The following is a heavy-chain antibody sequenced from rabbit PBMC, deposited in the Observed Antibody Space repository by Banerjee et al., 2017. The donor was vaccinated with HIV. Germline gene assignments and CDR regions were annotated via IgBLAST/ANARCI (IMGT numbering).Heavy chain of an antibody. D-gene: IGHD1-1*01. CDR3: VRFMAYASSSGPINL. Sequence: QSLVESGGGLVKPGASLTLTRTASGFSFSSSYWIRWLRQAPGKGLVWIGYIDPVFGSTYYASWVNGRFTISSHNAQNTLYLQLNSLTAADTATYFCVRFMAYASSSGPINLWGPGTLVTVS. CDR2: IDPVFGST. J-gene: IGHJ4*01. CDR1: GFSFSSSYW. V-gene: IGHV1S40*01.